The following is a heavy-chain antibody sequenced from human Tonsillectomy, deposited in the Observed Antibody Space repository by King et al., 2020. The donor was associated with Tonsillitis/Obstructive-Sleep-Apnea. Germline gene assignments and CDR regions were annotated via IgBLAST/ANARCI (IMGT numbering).Heavy chain of an antibody. V-gene: IGHV1-69*01. CDR2: IIPIFGTA. D-gene: IGHD5-24*01. CDR3: ARAPDDGYNEGDY. CDR1: GGTISSYA. J-gene: IGHJ4*02. Sequence: QLVQSGAEVKKPGSSVKVSCKASGGTISSYAISWVRQAPGQGLEWMGGIIPIFGTANYAQKFQGRVTITADESTSTAYRELSSLRSEDTAVYYCARAPDDGYNEGDYWGQGTLVTVSS.